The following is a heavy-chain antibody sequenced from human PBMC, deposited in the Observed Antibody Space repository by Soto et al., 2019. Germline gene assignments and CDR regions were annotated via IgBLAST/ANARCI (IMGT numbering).Heavy chain of an antibody. CDR1: GGSISSSSYY. D-gene: IGHD2-15*01. CDR2: IYYSGST. CDR3: ARRVVVAATRWFDP. Sequence: SETLSLTCTVSGGSISSSSYYWGWIRQPPGKGLEWIGSIYYSGSTYYNPSLKSRVTISVDTSKNQFSLKLSSVTAADTAVYYCARRVVVAATRWFDPWGQGTLVTVSS. J-gene: IGHJ5*02. V-gene: IGHV4-39*01.